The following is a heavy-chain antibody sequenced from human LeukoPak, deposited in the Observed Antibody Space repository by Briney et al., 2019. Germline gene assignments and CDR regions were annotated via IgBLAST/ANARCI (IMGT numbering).Heavy chain of an antibody. V-gene: IGHV1-18*01. J-gene: IGHJ3*02. CDR2: ISAYNGNT. CDR1: GYTFTSYG. D-gene: IGHD1-26*01. Sequence: ASVKVSCKASGYTFTSYGISWVRQAPGQGLEWMGWISAYNGNTNYAQKLQGRVTMTTDTSTSTAYMELSSLRSEDTAVYYCATEDVVGATKGAFDIWGQGTMVTVSS. CDR3: ATEDVVGATKGAFDI.